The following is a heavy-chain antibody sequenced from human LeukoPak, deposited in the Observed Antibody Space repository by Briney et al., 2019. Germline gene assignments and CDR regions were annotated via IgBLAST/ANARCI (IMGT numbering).Heavy chain of an antibody. CDR2: ISSNGGST. CDR1: GFTFSSYA. J-gene: IGHJ4*02. D-gene: IGHD6-19*01. V-gene: IGHV3-64*01. Sequence: GGSLRLSCAASGFTFSSYAMHWVRQAPGKGLEYVSAISSNGGSTYYANSVKGRFTISRDNSKNTLYLQMGSLRAEDMAVYYCARGANGWPLLPYYFDYWGQGTLVTVSS. CDR3: ARGANGWPLLPYYFDY.